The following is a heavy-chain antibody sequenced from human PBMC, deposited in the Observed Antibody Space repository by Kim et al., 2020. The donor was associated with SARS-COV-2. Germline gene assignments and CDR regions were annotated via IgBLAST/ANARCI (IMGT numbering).Heavy chain of an antibody. D-gene: IGHD6-6*01. V-gene: IGHV4-34*01. J-gene: IGHJ5*02. CDR2: INHSGST. CDR3: ARAPVITVAARNWFDP. Sequence: SETLSLTCAVYGGSFSGYYWSWIRQPPGKGLEWIGEINHSGSTNYNPSLKSRVTISVDTSKNQFSLKLSSVTAADTAVYYCARAPVITVAARNWFDPWGQGTLVTVSS. CDR1: GGSFSGYY.